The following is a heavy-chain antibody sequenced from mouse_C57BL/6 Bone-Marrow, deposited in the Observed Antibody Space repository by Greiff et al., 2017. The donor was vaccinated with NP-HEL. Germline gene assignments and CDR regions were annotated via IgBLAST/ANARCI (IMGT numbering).Heavy chain of an antibody. CDR1: GYTFTSYW. V-gene: IGHV1-5*01. CDR2: IYPGNSDT. D-gene: IGHD2-1*01. Sequence: EVQLQQSGTVLARPGASVKMSCKTSGYTFTSYWMHWVKQRPGQGLEWIGAIYPGNSDTSYNQKFKGKAKLTAVTSASTAYMELSSLTNEDSAVYYCTRGDYYVQRRYAMDYWGQGTSVTVSS. J-gene: IGHJ4*01. CDR3: TRGDYYVQRRYAMDY.